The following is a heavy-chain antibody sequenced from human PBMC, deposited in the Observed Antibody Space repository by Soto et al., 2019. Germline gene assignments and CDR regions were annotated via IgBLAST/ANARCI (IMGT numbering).Heavy chain of an antibody. Sequence: PSETLSLTCAVYGGSFSGYYWSWIRQPPGKGLEWIGEINHSGSTNYNPSLKSRVTISVDTSKNQFSLKLSSVTAADTAVYYCARGDPPSEYCSGGSCYAGGNWFDPWGQGTLVTVSS. J-gene: IGHJ5*02. CDR1: GGSFSGYY. CDR3: ARGDPPSEYCSGGSCYAGGNWFDP. V-gene: IGHV4-34*01. CDR2: INHSGST. D-gene: IGHD2-15*01.